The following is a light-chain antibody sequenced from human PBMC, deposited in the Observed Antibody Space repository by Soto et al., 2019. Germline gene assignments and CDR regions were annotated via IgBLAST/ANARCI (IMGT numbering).Light chain of an antibody. Sequence: DIQLTQSPSSLSVSLGDTVTLTCRASQTVSRSLNWYQQKSGTAPKLLIYAASTLPTGVPSRFSGRGSGKDFTLTINILQREDVVDYFYQQTYSNLWTFGQGTKVDIK. V-gene: IGKV1-39*01. CDR1: QTVSRS. CDR2: AAS. CDR3: QQTYSNLWT. J-gene: IGKJ1*01.